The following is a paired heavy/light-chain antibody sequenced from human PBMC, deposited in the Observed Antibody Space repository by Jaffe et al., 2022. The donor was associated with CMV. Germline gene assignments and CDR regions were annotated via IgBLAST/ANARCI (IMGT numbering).Heavy chain of an antibody. CDR3: ARDGGKMVGAWGYYYYGMDV. Sequence: QVQLVQSGAEVKKPGSSVKVSCKASGGTFSSYAISWVRQAPGQGLEWMGGIIPIFGTANYAQKFQGRVTITADESTSTAYMELSSLRSEDTAVYYCARDGGKMVGAWGYYYYGMDVWGQGTTVTVSS. CDR1: GGTFSSYA. V-gene: IGHV1-69*01. D-gene: IGHD1-26*01. CDR2: IIPIFGTA. J-gene: IGHJ6*02.
Light chain of an antibody. Sequence: QTVVTQEPSLTVSPGGTVTLTCASSTGAVTSGYYPNWFQQKPGQAPRALIYSTSNKHSWTPARFSGSLLGGKAALTLSGVQPEDEAEYYCLLYYGGAQLVFGGGTKLTVL. CDR2: STS. CDR3: LLYYGGAQLV. CDR1: TGAVTSGYY. J-gene: IGLJ3*02. V-gene: IGLV7-43*01.